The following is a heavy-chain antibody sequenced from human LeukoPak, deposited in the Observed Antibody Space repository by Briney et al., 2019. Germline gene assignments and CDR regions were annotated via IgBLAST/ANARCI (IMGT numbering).Heavy chain of an antibody. CDR1: RVSIRNYY. J-gene: IGHJ4*02. Sequence: SETLSLTCTVSRVSIRNYYWSWIRQSPGKGLEWIGYIYYSGSTNYNPSLKCRVSISVDTSKNQFSLKLTSVTPADTAVYYCARETVIASSYDYWGQGILVTVSS. D-gene: IGHD4-17*01. CDR2: IYYSGST. V-gene: IGHV4-59*01. CDR3: ARETVIASSYDY.